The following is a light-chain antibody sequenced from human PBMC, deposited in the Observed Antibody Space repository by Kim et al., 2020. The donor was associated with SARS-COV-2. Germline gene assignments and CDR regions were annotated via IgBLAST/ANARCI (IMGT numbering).Light chain of an antibody. CDR3: QAWDSSTHVV. V-gene: IGLV3-1*01. CDR2: QDS. J-gene: IGLJ2*01. Sequence: VSPGQTASITCSGDKLGDKYACWYQQKPGQSPVLVIYQDSKRPSGIPGRLSGSNSGNTATLTISGTQAMDEADYYCQAWDSSTHVVFGGGTQLTVL. CDR1: KLGDKY.